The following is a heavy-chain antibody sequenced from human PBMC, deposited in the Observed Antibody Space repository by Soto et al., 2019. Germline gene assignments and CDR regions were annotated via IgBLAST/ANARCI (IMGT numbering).Heavy chain of an antibody. D-gene: IGHD3-10*01. J-gene: IGHJ4*02. CDR1: GDAFTFYS. CDR2: INPILSMS. Sequence: QVQLVQSGADVKKPGYSVRVSCKACGDAFTFYSINWVRQAPGLGLEWMGRINPILSMSNYAQRFQGRVTMTADKSTSTVYMELSSLRSEDTAMYYCASSYGSGYRAFDYWGQGALVTVSS. CDR3: ASSYGSGYRAFDY. V-gene: IGHV1-69*02.